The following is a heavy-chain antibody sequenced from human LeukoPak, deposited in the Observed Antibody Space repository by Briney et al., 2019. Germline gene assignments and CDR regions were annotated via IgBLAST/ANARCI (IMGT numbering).Heavy chain of an antibody. Sequence: PSETLSFTCAVYGGSFSGYYWSWIRQPPGNGLEWIGEINHSGSTNYNPSLKSRVTISVDTSKNQFSLKLSSVTAADTAVYYCATTPEADFDYWGQGTLVTVSS. V-gene: IGHV4-34*01. J-gene: IGHJ4*02. CDR1: GGSFSGYY. CDR2: INHSGST. CDR3: ATTPEADFDY. D-gene: IGHD6-25*01.